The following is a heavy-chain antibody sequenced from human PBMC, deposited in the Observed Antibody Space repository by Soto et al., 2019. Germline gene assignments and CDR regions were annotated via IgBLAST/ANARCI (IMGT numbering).Heavy chain of an antibody. D-gene: IGHD3-22*01. CDR1: GFTFSSYA. CDR3: ANGKHFYDSSGYYGEGYFDY. CDR2: ISGSGSST. Sequence: GGSLRLSCAASGFTFSSYAMSWVRQAPGKGLEWVSVISGSGSSTYYAYSVKGRFTISRDNSKNTLFLQMNSLRAEDTAVYYCANGKHFYDSSGYYGEGYFDYWGQGTLVTVSS. J-gene: IGHJ4*02. V-gene: IGHV3-23*01.